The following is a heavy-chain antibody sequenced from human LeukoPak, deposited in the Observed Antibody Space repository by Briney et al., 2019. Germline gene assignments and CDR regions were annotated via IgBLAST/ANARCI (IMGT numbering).Heavy chain of an antibody. CDR2: ITSGGDYI. J-gene: IGHJ4*02. CDR1: GFTFNTFN. CDR3: ARGHYDVLAASYKWTPDY. Sequence: GGSLRFSCAASGFTFNTFNMNWVRQAPGKGLEWVSSITSGGDYIYYADSVKGRFTTSRDSAKNSLSLQLNSLRVEDTAVYYCARGHYDVLAASYKWTPDYWGQETLVTVSS. D-gene: IGHD3-9*01. V-gene: IGHV3-21*01.